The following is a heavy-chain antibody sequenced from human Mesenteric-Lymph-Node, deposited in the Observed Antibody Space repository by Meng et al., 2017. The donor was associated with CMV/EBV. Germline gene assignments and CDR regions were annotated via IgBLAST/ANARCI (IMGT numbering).Heavy chain of an antibody. J-gene: IGHJ6*02. CDR3: AKEDGLTTETTFAFDYGMDV. CDR2: IDTSDSTT. Sequence: GGSLRLSCAASGFTFSDYYMGWMRQAPGKGLEWVAYIDTSDSTTYYADSVQGRFSISRDNAKESLYLQMNSLRAEDTAVYYCAKEDGLTTETTFAFDYGMDVWGQGTTVTVSS. CDR1: GFTFSDYY. D-gene: IGHD4-11*01. V-gene: IGHV3-11*01.